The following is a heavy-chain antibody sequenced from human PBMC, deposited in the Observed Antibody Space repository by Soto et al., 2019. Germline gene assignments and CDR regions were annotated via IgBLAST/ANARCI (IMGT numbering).Heavy chain of an antibody. V-gene: IGHV4-61*01. D-gene: IGHD6-19*01. CDR3: ARVSAGYWYFDL. Sequence: PSETLSLTCSVSGGSVSSGRYFWSWIRQPPGKGLEWIGYIYYNGSTNYSPSLQSRVTISVDTSKNQFSLKLSSVTAADTAVYYCARVSAGYWYFDLWGRGTLVTVS. CDR1: GGSVSSGRYF. J-gene: IGHJ2*01. CDR2: IYYNGST.